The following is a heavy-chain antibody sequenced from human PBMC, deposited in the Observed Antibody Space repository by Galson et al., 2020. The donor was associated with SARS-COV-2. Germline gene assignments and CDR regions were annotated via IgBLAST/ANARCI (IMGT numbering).Heavy chain of an antibody. CDR1: GNSFSDYY. CDR3: ARNGRDCSGGICYGAEYFQH. CDR2: ISSSGSYT. J-gene: IGHJ1*01. V-gene: IGHV3-11*06. Sequence: GESLKISCAASGNSFSDYYMSWIRQAPGKGLEWVSYISSSGSYTNYADSVNGRFTISRDNAKKSQYLQMNSLRAEDTAVYYCARNGRDCSGGICYGAEYFQHWGQGTLVIVSS. D-gene: IGHD2-15*01.